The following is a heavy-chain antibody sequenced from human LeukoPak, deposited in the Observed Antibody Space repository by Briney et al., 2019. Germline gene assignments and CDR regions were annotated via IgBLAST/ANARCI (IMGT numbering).Heavy chain of an antibody. J-gene: IGHJ4*02. Sequence: PGESLRLSCAASGFTFNTYAMHWVRQAPAKGLEWVGFIRYDASAEYYASSGKGRFTISRDNLRTTPYLHMDSPRDDDTAVYYCATYDFRSGFYPLDYWGQGTLVTVSS. CDR2: IRYDASAE. V-gene: IGHV3-30*02. D-gene: IGHD3-3*01. CDR3: ATYDFRSGFYPLDY. CDR1: GFTFNTYA.